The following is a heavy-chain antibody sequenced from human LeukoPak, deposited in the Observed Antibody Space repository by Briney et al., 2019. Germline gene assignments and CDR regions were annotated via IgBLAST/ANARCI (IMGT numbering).Heavy chain of an antibody. CDR1: GFTFSSYA. Sequence: PGGSLRLSCAASGFTFSSYAMSWVCQAPGKGLEWVSAISGSGGSTYYADSVKGRFTISRGNSKNTLYLQMNSLRAEDTAVYYCAKSDVVAATPFDYWGQGTLVTVSS. CDR2: ISGSGGST. J-gene: IGHJ4*02. D-gene: IGHD2-15*01. CDR3: AKSDVVAATPFDY. V-gene: IGHV3-23*01.